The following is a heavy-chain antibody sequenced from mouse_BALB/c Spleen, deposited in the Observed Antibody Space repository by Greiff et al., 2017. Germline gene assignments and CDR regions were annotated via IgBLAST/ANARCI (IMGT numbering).Heavy chain of an antibody. CDR3: ARHRGGEDY. CDR1: GFAFSSYD. Sequence: EVKVVESGGGLVKPGGSLKLSCAASGFAFSSYDMSWVRQTPEKRLEWVAYISSGGGSTYYPDTVKGRFTISRDNAKNTLYLQMSSLKSEDTAMYYCARHRGGEDYWGQGTTLTVSS. D-gene: IGHD3-1*01. V-gene: IGHV5-12-1*01. J-gene: IGHJ2*01. CDR2: ISSGGGST.